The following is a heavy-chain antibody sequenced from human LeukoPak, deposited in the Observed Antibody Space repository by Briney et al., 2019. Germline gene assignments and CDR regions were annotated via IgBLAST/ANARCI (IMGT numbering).Heavy chain of an antibody. CDR1: GFTFSSYA. D-gene: IGHD2-15*01. J-gene: IGHJ3*02. Sequence: GGSLRLSCAASGFTFSSYAMSWVRQAPGKGLEWVSVIYSGGSTYYADSVKGRFTISRDNSKNTLYLQMNSLRAEDTAVYYCARGDVLPYAFDIWGQGTMVTVSS. V-gene: IGHV3-53*01. CDR2: IYSGGST. CDR3: ARGDVLPYAFDI.